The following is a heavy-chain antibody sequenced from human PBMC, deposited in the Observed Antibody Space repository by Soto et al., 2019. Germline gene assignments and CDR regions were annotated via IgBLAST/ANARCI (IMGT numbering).Heavy chain of an antibody. Sequence: SETLSLTCTVSGGSISSYYWSWIRQPAGKGLEWIGRIYTSASTNYNPSLKSRVTMSVDTSKNQFSLKLSSVTAADTAVYYCARARAAAGTGFDYYYYGMAVWGQGTTVTVSS. CDR2: IYTSAST. D-gene: IGHD6-13*01. CDR3: ARARAAAGTGFDYYYYGMAV. J-gene: IGHJ6*02. CDR1: GGSISSYY. V-gene: IGHV4-4*07.